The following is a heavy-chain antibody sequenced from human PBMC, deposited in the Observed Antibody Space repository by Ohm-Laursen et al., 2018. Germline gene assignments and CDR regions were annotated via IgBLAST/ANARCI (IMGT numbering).Heavy chain of an antibody. Sequence: GTLSLTWTVSGGSISSLYWSWIRQPPGKGMEYMGYIYSSGSTNYNPSLKSRVSMSVDTSNNQFSLQLRYVTAADTAVYYCASSGSPSRAWYSFDSWGQGTLVTVSS. CDR2: IYSSGST. V-gene: IGHV4-59*11. D-gene: IGHD6-13*01. CDR3: ASSGSPSRAWYSFDS. CDR1: GGSISSLY. J-gene: IGHJ4*02.